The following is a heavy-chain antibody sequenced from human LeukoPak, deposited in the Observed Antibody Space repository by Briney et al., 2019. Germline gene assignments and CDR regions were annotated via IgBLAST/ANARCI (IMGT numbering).Heavy chain of an antibody. D-gene: IGHD6-13*01. CDR1: GFTFYSYW. V-gene: IGHV3-7*03. J-gene: IGHJ3*01. Sequence: GGSLRLSCAASGFTFYSYWMSWVRQAPGKGLEWVANIKHDGSERYYGESVKGRFSISRDNSKNTLYLQMNSLRAEDTAVYYCANNRYSSRWRGAFDVWGQGTMVTVSS. CDR2: IKHDGSER. CDR3: ANNRYSSRWRGAFDV.